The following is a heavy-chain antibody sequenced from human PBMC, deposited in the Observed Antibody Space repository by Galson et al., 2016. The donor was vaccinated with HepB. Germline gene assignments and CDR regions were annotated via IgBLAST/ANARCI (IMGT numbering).Heavy chain of an antibody. CDR2: IDPSDSYT. CDR3: AIRLYSSGSFDY. Sequence: QSGAEVKKPGESLRIFCMGSGYNFITYWISWVRQMPGKGLEWMGSIDPSDSYTNYSPSFQGHVTISTDRSISTAYLQWSSLKASDTAIYYCAIRLYSSGSFDYWGQGTLVTVSS. V-gene: IGHV5-10-1*01. J-gene: IGHJ4*02. CDR1: GYNFITYW. D-gene: IGHD6-19*01.